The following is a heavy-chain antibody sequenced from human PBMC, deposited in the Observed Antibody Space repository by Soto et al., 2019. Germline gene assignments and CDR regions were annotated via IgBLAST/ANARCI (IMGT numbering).Heavy chain of an antibody. V-gene: IGHV4-4*02. Sequence: ASETLSLTCDVSGDSIGSNVWWSWVRQPPGKGLEWIGEVYHNGLTDYNPSLRGRATMSADLSKNQFYLRVSSVTDADTAIYYCARDAALPGEADRFGYWGQGALVTVAS. CDR3: ARDAALPGEADRFGY. CDR2: VYHNGLT. D-gene: IGHD2-15*01. CDR1: GDSIGSNVW. J-gene: IGHJ4*02.